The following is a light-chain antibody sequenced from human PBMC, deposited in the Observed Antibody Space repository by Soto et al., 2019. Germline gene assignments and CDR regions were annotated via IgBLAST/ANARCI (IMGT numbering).Light chain of an antibody. J-gene: IGLJ1*01. CDR1: SSDVGGYNY. CDR2: DVS. V-gene: IGLV2-14*01. Sequence: QSVLTQPASVSGSPGQSITISCTGTSSDVGGYNYVSWYQQHPGKSPKLIIYDVSNRPSGVSNRFSGSKSGNTDSLTISGLQAEDEADYYCSSYTSSSTLLYVFGTGTKLTVL. CDR3: SSYTSSSTLLYV.